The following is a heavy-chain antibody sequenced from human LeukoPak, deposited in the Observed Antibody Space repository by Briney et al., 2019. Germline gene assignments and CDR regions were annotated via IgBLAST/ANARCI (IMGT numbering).Heavy chain of an antibody. V-gene: IGHV1-69*02. CDR1: GGTFSSYT. Sequence: GASVKVSCKASGGTFSSYTISWLRQAPGQGLEWMGRIIPILGIANYAQKFQGRVTITADKSTSTAYMELSSLRSEDTAVYYCARYSSSSFAFDIWGQGTMVTVSS. CDR2: IIPILGIA. CDR3: ARYSSSSFAFDI. J-gene: IGHJ3*02. D-gene: IGHD6-6*01.